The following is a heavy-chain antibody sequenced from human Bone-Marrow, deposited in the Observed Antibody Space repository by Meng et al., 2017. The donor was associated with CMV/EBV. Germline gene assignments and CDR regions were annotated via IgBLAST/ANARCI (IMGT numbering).Heavy chain of an antibody. CDR2: IYYSGST. CDR1: GGSVSSGSYY. Sequence: SETLSLTCTVSGGSVSSGSYYWSWIRQPPGKGLEWIGYIYYSGSTNYNPSLKSRVTMSVDTSKNQFSLKLSSVTAADTAVYYCASGYSYGYHYYYGMDVWGQGTTVTVSS. J-gene: IGHJ6*02. CDR3: ASGYSYGYHYYYGMDV. D-gene: IGHD5-18*01. V-gene: IGHV4-61*01.